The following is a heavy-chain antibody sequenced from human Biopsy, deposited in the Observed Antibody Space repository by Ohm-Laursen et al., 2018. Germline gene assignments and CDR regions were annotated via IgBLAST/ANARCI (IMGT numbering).Heavy chain of an antibody. CDR3: ARVALPLYLDN. CDR2: ISGYNGNT. J-gene: IGHJ4*02. Sequence: ASVKVSCKSSGYSFNNYGINWVRQAPGQGLEWMGRISGYNGNTKYAQKFQGRVTMTTDTSTSAVYMEVRSLRSDDTAVYYCARVALPLYLDNWGQGTRVTVSS. D-gene: IGHD2-21*01. CDR1: GYSFNNYG. V-gene: IGHV1-18*01.